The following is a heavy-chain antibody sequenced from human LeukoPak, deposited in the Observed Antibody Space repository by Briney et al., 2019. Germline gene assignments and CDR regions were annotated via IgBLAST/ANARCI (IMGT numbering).Heavy chain of an antibody. D-gene: IGHD5-18*01. V-gene: IGHV3-33*01. CDR1: GFTFSSYG. CDR3: ARELGYGHGFDY. J-gene: IGHJ4*02. CDR2: IWYDGSNK. Sequence: PGRSLRLSCAASGFTFSSYGMHWVRQALGKGLEWVAVIWYDGSNKYYADSVKGRFTISRDNSKNTLYLQMNSLRAEDTAVYYCARELGYGHGFDYWGQGTLVTVSS.